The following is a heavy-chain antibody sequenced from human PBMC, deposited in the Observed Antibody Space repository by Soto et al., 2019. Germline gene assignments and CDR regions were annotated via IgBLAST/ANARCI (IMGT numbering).Heavy chain of an antibody. Sequence: SETLSLTCTVSGGSISSRGYYWGWIRQPPGKGLEWIGTIYYSGSTNYNPSLKSRVTISVNTSKNQFSLKLTSVTAADTAVYYCARHGFCGDENWFDPWGQGTLVTVSS. J-gene: IGHJ5*02. CDR3: ARHGFCGDENWFDP. CDR1: GGSISSRGYY. D-gene: IGHD4-17*01. V-gene: IGHV4-39*07. CDR2: IYYSGST.